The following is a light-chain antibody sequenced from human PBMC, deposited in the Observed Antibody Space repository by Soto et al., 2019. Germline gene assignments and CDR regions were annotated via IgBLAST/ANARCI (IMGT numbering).Light chain of an antibody. CDR2: STA. CDR3: QPYDSSLTTYV. CDR1: SSDIGAGYD. J-gene: IGLJ1*01. Sequence: QSILTHPPSLSDAPGQRVTISCTGTSSDIGAGYDVHWYQRLPGAAPKLLICSTAIRPSGVPNRFSASKSGTSASLAITGLRAADEVDYYCQPYDSSLTTYVFGTGTKVPVL. V-gene: IGLV1-40*01.